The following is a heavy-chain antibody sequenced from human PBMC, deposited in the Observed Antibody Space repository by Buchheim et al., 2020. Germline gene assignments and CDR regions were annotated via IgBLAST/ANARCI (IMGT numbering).Heavy chain of an antibody. CDR2: IYHSGST. D-gene: IGHD6-19*01. Sequence: QVQLQESGPGLVKPSGTLSLTCAVSGGSISSSNWWSWGRQPPGKGLEWIGEIYHSGSTNYNQSLKSRVTISIDKSKNQLSLKLSSVTDADTAVYYCARASFSEQWLVPSFDYWGQGTL. V-gene: IGHV4-4*02. CDR1: GGSISSSNW. J-gene: IGHJ4*02. CDR3: ARASFSEQWLVPSFDY.